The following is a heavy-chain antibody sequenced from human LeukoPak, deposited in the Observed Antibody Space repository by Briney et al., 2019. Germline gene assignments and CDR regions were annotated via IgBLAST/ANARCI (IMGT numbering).Heavy chain of an antibody. J-gene: IGHJ5*02. CDR2: IYYSGST. V-gene: IGHV4-39*01. D-gene: IGHD3-10*01. Sequence: SETLSLTCTVSGGSISSSSYYWGWIRQPPGKGLEWIGSIYYSGSTYYNPSLKSRVTISVDTSKNQFSLKLSSVTAADTAVYYCARHAFEITMVRGVMVPLNWFDPWGQGTLVTVSS. CDR3: ARHAFEITMVRGVMVPLNWFDP. CDR1: GGSISSSSYY.